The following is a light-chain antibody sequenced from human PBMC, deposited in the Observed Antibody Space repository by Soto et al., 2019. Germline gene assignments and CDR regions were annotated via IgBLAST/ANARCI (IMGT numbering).Light chain of an antibody. J-gene: IGKJ1*01. CDR2: DAS. CDR1: QSISRW. Sequence: DIQMTQFPSTLFASVGDRVAITCRASQSISRWLAWYQQKPGKAPKLLIYDASNLEKGVPSRFSGRGSGTEFTLTISSLQPDDFATYFCQQYNSYSPETFGQGTKVEI. CDR3: QQYNSYSPET. V-gene: IGKV1-5*01.